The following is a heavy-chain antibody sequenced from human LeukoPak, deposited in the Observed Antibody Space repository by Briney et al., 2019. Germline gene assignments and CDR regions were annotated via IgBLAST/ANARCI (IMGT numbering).Heavy chain of an antibody. CDR2: IIPIFGTA. J-gene: IGHJ4*02. D-gene: IGHD3-22*01. CDR3: AREYYYDSSGYLAY. Sequence: ASVKVSCKASGGTFSSYAISWVRQAPGQGLEWMGGIIPIFGTANYAQKFQGRVTITADKSTSTAYMELSSLRSEDTAVYYCAREYYYDSSGYLAYWGQGTLVTVSS. CDR1: GGTFSSYA. V-gene: IGHV1-69*06.